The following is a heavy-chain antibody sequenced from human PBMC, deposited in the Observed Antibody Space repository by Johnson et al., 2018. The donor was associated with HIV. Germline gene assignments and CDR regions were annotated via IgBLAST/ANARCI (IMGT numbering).Heavy chain of an antibody. Sequence: VPLVESGGGVVQPGRSLRLSCAASGFTFSSYGMHWVRQAPAKGLDWVAVISSDGSDKYYADSVTGHFTISRDNSKNTVYLQMNTLRAEDTALYYCARLANNYYDSSGYDDAFDIWGQGTMVTVSS. CDR2: ISSDGSDK. V-gene: IGHV3-30*03. D-gene: IGHD3-22*01. J-gene: IGHJ3*02. CDR3: ARLANNYYDSSGYDDAFDI. CDR1: GFTFSSYG.